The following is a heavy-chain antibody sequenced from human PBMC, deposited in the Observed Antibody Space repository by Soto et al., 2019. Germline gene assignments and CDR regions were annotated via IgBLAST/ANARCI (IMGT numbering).Heavy chain of an antibody. Sequence: LRLSCAASGFTFSSYAMHWVRQAPGKGLEWVAVISYDGSNKYYADSVKGRFTISRDNSKNTLYLQMNSLRAEDTAVYYCARGGSSSWYLLDFYYGMDVWGQGTTVTVSS. CDR3: ARGGSSSWYLLDFYYGMDV. CDR1: GFTFSSYA. J-gene: IGHJ6*02. CDR2: ISYDGSNK. V-gene: IGHV3-30-3*01. D-gene: IGHD6-13*01.